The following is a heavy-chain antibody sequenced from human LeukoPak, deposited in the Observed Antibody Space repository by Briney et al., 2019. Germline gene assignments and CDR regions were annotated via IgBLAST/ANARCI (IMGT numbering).Heavy chain of an antibody. Sequence: SETLSLTCSVSGGSISSSTYYWGWISQPPGQGLDWIGNIYYSWSTYYNPSLMSRVTIYVDTSKNQFSPKLTSVTAADTAVYYCARDYGDYAFDSWGQGTLVTVSS. CDR1: GGSISSSTYY. CDR3: ARDYGDYAFDS. CDR2: IYYSWST. J-gene: IGHJ4*02. V-gene: IGHV4-39*02. D-gene: IGHD4-17*01.